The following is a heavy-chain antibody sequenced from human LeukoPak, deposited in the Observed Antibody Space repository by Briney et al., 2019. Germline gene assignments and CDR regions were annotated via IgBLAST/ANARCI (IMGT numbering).Heavy chain of an antibody. Sequence: GGSLRLSCAASGFTFSRYAMHWVRQAPGKGLEWVAVLSDDGSNKFYADSVKGRFTISRDNSKNTLYLQMNSLRAEDTAFYYCAKDPHISSWYYFDSWGQGTLVTVSS. CDR2: LSDDGSNK. J-gene: IGHJ4*02. CDR1: GFTFSRYA. CDR3: AKDPHISSWYYFDS. V-gene: IGHV3-30*18. D-gene: IGHD6-13*01.